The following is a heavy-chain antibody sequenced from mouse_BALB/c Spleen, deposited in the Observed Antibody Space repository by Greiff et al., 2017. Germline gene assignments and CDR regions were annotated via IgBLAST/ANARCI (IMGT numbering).Heavy chain of an antibody. CDR1: GYTFTDYY. Sequence: QVQLKESGAELARPGASVKLSCKASGYTFTDYYINWVKQRTGQGLEWIGEIYPGSGNTYYNEKFKGKATLTADKSSSTAYMQLSSLTSEDSAVYFCARGAYYRYGGYAMDYWGQGTSVTVSS. J-gene: IGHJ4*01. D-gene: IGHD2-14*01. V-gene: IGHV1-77*01. CDR2: IYPGSGNT. CDR3: ARGAYYRYGGYAMDY.